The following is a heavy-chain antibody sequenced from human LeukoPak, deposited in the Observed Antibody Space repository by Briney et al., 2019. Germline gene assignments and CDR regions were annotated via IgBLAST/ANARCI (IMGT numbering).Heavy chain of an antibody. CDR3: ARLASTVTSPLDY. Sequence: GGSLRLSCAASGFTFSDHAMSWVRQAPAKGLEWVSSINGNGGGSYYIDSVKGRFTVSRDNSENALYLQMNSLRTEDTAEYYCARLASTVTSPLDYWGQGTLVTVSS. D-gene: IGHD4-11*01. V-gene: IGHV3-23*01. J-gene: IGHJ4*02. CDR2: INGNGGGS. CDR1: GFTFSDHA.